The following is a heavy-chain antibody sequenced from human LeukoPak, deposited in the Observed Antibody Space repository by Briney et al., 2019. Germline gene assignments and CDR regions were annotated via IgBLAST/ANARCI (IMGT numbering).Heavy chain of an antibody. Sequence: SETLSLTCTVSGGSISSGGYYWSWIRQHPGKGLEWIGYIYYSGSTYYNPSLKSRDTISVDTSKNQFSLKLSSVTAADTAVYYCARLAFTMIVVGFDYWGQGTLVTVSS. CDR1: GGSISSGGYY. D-gene: IGHD3-22*01. J-gene: IGHJ4*02. CDR3: ARLAFTMIVVGFDY. CDR2: IYYSGST. V-gene: IGHV4-31*03.